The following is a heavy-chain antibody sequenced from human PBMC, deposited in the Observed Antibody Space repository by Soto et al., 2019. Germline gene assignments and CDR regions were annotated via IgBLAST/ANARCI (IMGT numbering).Heavy chain of an antibody. CDR2: IYNSGLI. Sequence: SETLSLTCSVLGDSISRHYWSWIRQPAGKGLEYIGRIYNSGLINYNPSLESRVSMSVDPSKNQISLKLTSATAADTAIYYCARGPLCGEECYFAFWGQGTLVTVSS. J-gene: IGHJ4*02. CDR1: GDSISRHY. D-gene: IGHD2-21*01. CDR3: ARGPLCGEECYFAF. V-gene: IGHV4-4*07.